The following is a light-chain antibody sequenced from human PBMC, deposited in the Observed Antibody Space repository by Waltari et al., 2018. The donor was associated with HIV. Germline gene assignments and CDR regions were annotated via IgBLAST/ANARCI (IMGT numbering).Light chain of an antibody. J-gene: IGLJ3*02. Sequence: QSALTQPASVSGSPGQSITISCTGTSSDVGDYNFVSWYQHQPGEAPKLMIFEVTNRPSGVAKRFSGSKSGNTASLTISGLQAEDDADYYCSSYTSSSTWVFGGGTKVTVL. CDR1: SSDVGDYNF. CDR3: SSYTSSSTWV. CDR2: EVT. V-gene: IGLV2-14*01.